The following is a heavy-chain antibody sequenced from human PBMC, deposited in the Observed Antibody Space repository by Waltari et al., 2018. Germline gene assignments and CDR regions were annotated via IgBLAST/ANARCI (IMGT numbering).Heavy chain of an antibody. CDR2: ISGSSYSV. J-gene: IGHJ4*02. CDR3: AKDARAAFFDY. Sequence: EVQLLESGGGLVQPGGSLRLSCAASGFTFSGYAMSWVRQAPGQGLGLVSTISGSSYSVYYADSVKGRFTISRDNPKNTLFLQMNSLRAEDTAVYYCAKDARAAFFDYWGQGTLVTVSS. CDR1: GFTFSGYA. V-gene: IGHV3-23*01. D-gene: IGHD2-15*01.